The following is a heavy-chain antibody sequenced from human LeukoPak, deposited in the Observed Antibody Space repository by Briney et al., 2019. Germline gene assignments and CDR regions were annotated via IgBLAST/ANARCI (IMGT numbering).Heavy chain of an antibody. CDR3: ARAAGSYYYFDY. V-gene: IGHV1-8*01. CDR2: MNPNSGNT. Sequence: ASVKVSCKASGYTFTSYDINWVRQATGQGLEWMGWMNPNSGNTGYAQKFQGRVTMTRNTSISTAYMELSSLRSEDTAVYYCARAAGSYYYFDYWGQETLVTVSS. J-gene: IGHJ4*02. D-gene: IGHD3-10*01. CDR1: GYTFTSYD.